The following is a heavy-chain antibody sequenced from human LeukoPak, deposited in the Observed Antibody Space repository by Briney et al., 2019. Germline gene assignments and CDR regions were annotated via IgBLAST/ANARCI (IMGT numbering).Heavy chain of an antibody. CDR3: ARHEYSSSRYDY. Sequence: PSETLSLTCTVSAASVSTYYWSWIRQPPGKGLEWIGSIHYTGGTNYNPSLKSRITISLDTSKNQFSLRLSSVIAADTAVYYCARHEYSSSRYDYWGQGTLVTVSS. V-gene: IGHV4-59*08. J-gene: IGHJ4*02. D-gene: IGHD2-2*01. CDR2: IHYTGGT. CDR1: AASVSTYY.